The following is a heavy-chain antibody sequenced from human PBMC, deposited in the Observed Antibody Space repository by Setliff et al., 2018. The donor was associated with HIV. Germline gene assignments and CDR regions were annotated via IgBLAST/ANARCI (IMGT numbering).Heavy chain of an antibody. CDR3: ARRMAAGTFDY. V-gene: IGHV4-4*09. D-gene: IGHD6-13*01. CDR1: GGSISTFY. J-gene: IGHJ4*02. Sequence: SETLSLTCTVSGGSISTFYWSWIRQPPGKGLEWIGYIYTGGSTNYNPSLKRRVTVSVDTSKNQFSLRLRSVTAADTAMYYCARRMAAGTFDYWGQGTLVTVSS. CDR2: IYTGGST.